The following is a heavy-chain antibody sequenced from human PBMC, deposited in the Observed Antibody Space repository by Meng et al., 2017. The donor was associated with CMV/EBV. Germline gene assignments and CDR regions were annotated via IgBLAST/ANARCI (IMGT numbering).Heavy chain of an antibody. CDR3: ASSERGIPDY. J-gene: IGHJ4*02. D-gene: IGHD1-14*01. CDR2: INPSGCST. CDR1: GYTFTSYY. Sequence: ASVNVSCKASGYTFTSYYMHWVRQAPGQGLEWMGIINPSGCSTSYAQKFQGRVTMTRDTSTSTAYMELSSLRYEDTAVYYCASSERGIPDYWGQGTLDTVS. V-gene: IGHV1-46*01.